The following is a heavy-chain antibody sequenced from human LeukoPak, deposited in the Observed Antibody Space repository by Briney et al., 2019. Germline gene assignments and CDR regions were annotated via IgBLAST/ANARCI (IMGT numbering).Heavy chain of an antibody. J-gene: IGHJ3*02. Sequence: GGSLRLSCAASGFTFSSYGMHWVRQAPGKGLEWVAFIRYDGSNKYYADSVKGRFTISRDNSKNTLYLQMNSLRAEDTAVYYCAKDLVKGYSYGSSAFDIWGQGTMVTVSS. CDR1: GFTFSSYG. V-gene: IGHV3-30*02. CDR3: AKDLVKGYSYGSSAFDI. CDR2: IRYDGSNK. D-gene: IGHD5-18*01.